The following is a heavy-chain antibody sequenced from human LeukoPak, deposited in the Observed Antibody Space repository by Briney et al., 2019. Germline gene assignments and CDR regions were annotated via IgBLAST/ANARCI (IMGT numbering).Heavy chain of an antibody. CDR2: VYYSGST. Sequence: SETLSLTCTVSGGSLSGYYWSWIRQPPGKGLEWVGYVYYSGSTNYNPSLKSRVTISVDTSKNQFSLKLTSVTAADTAVYYCARHGASGWTHFDYWGQGTLVTVSS. D-gene: IGHD6-25*01. J-gene: IGHJ4*02. CDR3: ARHGASGWTHFDY. V-gene: IGHV4-59*08. CDR1: GGSLSGYY.